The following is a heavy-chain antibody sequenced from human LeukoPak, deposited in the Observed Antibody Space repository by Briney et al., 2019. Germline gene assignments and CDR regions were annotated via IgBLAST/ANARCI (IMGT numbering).Heavy chain of an antibody. Sequence: ASVTVSCTASGYTFTSYYMHWVRQAPGQGLEWMGIINPSGGSTSYAQKFQGRVTMARDTSTSTVYMELSSLRSEDTAVYYCASGPIAAVVYWGQGTLVTVSS. CDR2: INPSGGST. CDR1: GYTFTSYY. J-gene: IGHJ4*02. D-gene: IGHD6-13*01. V-gene: IGHV1-46*01. CDR3: ASGPIAAVVY.